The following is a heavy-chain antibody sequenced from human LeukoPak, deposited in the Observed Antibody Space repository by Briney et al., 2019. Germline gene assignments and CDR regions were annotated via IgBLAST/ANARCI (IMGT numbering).Heavy chain of an antibody. J-gene: IGHJ3*02. CDR1: GFTFSSYA. V-gene: IGHV3-7*01. CDR3: ARIYSSGWLDDAFDI. CDR2: IKQDGSEK. D-gene: IGHD6-19*01. Sequence: GGSLRLSCAASGFTFSSYAMSWVRQAPGKGLEWVANIKQDGSEKYYVDSVKGRFTISRDNAKNSLYLQMNSLRAEDTAVYYCARIYSSGWLDDAFDIWGQGTMVTVSS.